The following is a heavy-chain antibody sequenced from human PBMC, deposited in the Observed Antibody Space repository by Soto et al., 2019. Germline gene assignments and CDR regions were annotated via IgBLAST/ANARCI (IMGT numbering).Heavy chain of an antibody. Sequence: QVQLVQSEGEVKEPGSSVKVSCEASGGTLSNFGISWVRQAPGHGLEWMGTIIPIFGTVDGAQKFQDRLSPTASESTNTAYMELSSLNFEDTAVYYCARFSRYYDSSGYLTSDGFDIWGTGTKVTVSS. CDR1: GGTLSNFG. CDR3: ARFSRYYDSSGYLTSDGFDI. V-gene: IGHV1-69*18. CDR2: IIPIFGTV. D-gene: IGHD3-22*01. J-gene: IGHJ3*02.